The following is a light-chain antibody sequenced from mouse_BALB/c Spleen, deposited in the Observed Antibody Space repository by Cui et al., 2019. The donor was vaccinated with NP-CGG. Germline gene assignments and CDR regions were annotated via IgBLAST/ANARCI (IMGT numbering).Light chain of an antibody. CDR1: TGAVTTSNY. CDR3: ALWYSNHWV. CDR2: GTT. Sequence: QAVVTQESALTTSPGETVTLTCRSSTGAVTTSNYANWVQEKPDHLFTGLIVGTTNRVPGFPARFSGSLIGDKAALTITGAQTEDEAIYFFALWYSNHWVFGGGTKLTVL. J-gene: IGLJ1*01. V-gene: IGLV1*01.